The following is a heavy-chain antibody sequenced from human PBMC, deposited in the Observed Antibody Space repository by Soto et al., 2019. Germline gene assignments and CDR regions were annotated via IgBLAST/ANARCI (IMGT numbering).Heavy chain of an antibody. J-gene: IGHJ3*01. Sequence: RLRHQQKKGLEWIGEINHSGSTNYNPSFKSLVTISVDTSKNHFSLNLSSVTAADTAVYYCARGQVWTDFVFD. V-gene: IGHV4-34*01. CDR2: INHSGST. D-gene: IGHD3-3*01. CDR3: ARGQVWTDFVFD.